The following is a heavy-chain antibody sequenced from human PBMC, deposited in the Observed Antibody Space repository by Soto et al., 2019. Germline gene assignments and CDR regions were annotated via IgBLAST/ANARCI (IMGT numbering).Heavy chain of an antibody. D-gene: IGHD3-9*01. Sequence: GGSLRLSCAASGFTFSNAWMNWVRQAPGKGLEWVGRIKSKTDGGTTEYAAPVKGRFTISREDSKNTLYLQMNSLKTEDPAVNYRTTDRGYDILTGPFYYYYGMDVWGQGTTVTVSS. CDR2: IKSKTDGGTT. CDR1: GFTFSNAW. CDR3: TTDRGYDILTGPFYYYYGMDV. V-gene: IGHV3-15*07. J-gene: IGHJ6*02.